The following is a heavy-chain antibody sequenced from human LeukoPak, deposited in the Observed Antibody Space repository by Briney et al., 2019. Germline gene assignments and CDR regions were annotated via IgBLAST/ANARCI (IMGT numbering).Heavy chain of an antibody. J-gene: IGHJ4*02. CDR2: ISWNSGSI. V-gene: IGHV3-9*01. D-gene: IGHD6-13*01. CDR3: AEDIGGRPGYSSSWYYFDY. Sequence: GGSLRLSCAASGFTFDDYAMHWVRQAPGKGLEWVSGISWNSGSIGYADSVKGRFTISRDNAKNSLYLQMNSLRAEDTALYYCAEDIGGRPGYSSSWYYFDYWGQGTLVTVSS. CDR1: GFTFDDYA.